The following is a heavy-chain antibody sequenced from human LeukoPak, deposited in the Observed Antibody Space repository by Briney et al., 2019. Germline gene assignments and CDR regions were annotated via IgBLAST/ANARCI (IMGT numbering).Heavy chain of an antibody. J-gene: IGHJ4*02. CDR1: GFTFSSYA. CDR3: AKDTDLAVAGQSFDY. Sequence: GGSLRLSCAASGFTFSSYAMSWVRQAPGKGPEWVSAISGSGGSTYYADSVKGRFTISRDNSKNTLYLQLNSLRAEDTAVYYCAKDTDLAVAGQSFDYWGQGTLVTVSS. D-gene: IGHD6-19*01. V-gene: IGHV3-23*01. CDR2: ISGSGGST.